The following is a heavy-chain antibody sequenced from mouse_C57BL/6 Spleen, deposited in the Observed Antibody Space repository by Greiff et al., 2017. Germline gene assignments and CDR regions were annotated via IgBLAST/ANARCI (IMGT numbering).Heavy chain of an antibody. CDR3: ARGDYYGSSYGY. V-gene: IGHV1-82*01. CDR2: IYPGDGDT. Sequence: QVQLKESGPELVKPGASVKISCKASGYAFSSSWMNWVKQRPGKGLEWIGRIYPGDGDTNYNGKCKGKATLTAEKSSSTAYMQLSSLTSEDSAVYFCARGDYYGSSYGYWGQGTTLTVSS. CDR1: GYAFSSSW. D-gene: IGHD1-1*01. J-gene: IGHJ2*01.